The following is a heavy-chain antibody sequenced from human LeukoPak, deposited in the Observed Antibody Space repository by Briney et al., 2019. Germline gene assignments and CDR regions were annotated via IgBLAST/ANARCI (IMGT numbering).Heavy chain of an antibody. J-gene: IGHJ3*02. D-gene: IGHD2-15*01. V-gene: IGHV3-23*01. CDR1: GFTFSSYA. CDR2: ISVSGGST. Sequence: GGSLRLSCAASGFTFSSYAMSSVRQAPGKGLEWVSAISVSGGSTYYADSVKGRFTISRDNSKSTRYLQMNSLRAEDTAVYYCAKDRVVVAATLPDAFDIWGQGTMVTVSS. CDR3: AKDRVVVAATLPDAFDI.